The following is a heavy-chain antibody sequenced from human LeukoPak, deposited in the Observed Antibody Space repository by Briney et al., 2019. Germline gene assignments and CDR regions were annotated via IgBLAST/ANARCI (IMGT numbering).Heavy chain of an antibody. CDR2: INHSGST. CDR1: GGSFSGYY. J-gene: IGHJ4*02. CDR3: ARGTAAAGTVG. V-gene: IGHV4-34*01. Sequence: PSETLSLTCAVYGGSFSGYYWSWIRQPPGKGLEWIGEINHSGSTNYNPSLKSRVTISVDTSKNQFSLKLSSVTAADTAVYYCARGTAAAGTVGWGQGTLVTVSS. D-gene: IGHD6-13*01.